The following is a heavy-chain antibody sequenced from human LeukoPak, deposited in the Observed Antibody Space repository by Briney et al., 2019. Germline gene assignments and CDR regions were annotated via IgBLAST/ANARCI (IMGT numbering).Heavy chain of an antibody. J-gene: IGHJ4*02. V-gene: IGHV3-30*18. CDR2: ISYDGSNK. CDR1: GFTFSSYG. CDR3: AKVMGIAVAGTWFDY. D-gene: IGHD6-19*01. Sequence: GGSLRLSCAASGFTFSSYGMHWVRQAPGKGLEWVAVISYDGSNKYYADSVKGRFTISRDNSKNTLYLQMNSLRAEDTAVYYCAKVMGIAVAGTWFDYWGQGTLVTVSS.